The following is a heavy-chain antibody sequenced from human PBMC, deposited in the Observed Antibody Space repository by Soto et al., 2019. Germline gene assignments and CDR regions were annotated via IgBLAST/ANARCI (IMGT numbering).Heavy chain of an antibody. V-gene: IGHV1-8*01. CDR2: MNPNSGNT. J-gene: IGHJ6*02. Sequence: ASVKVSCKASGYTFTSYDINWVRQATGQGLEWMGWMNPNSGNTGYAQKFQGRVTMTRNTSISTAYMELSSLRSEDTAVYYCARAGGWLHPVYYYYGMDVWGQGTTVTVSS. D-gene: IGHD5-12*01. CDR1: GYTFTSYD. CDR3: ARAGGWLHPVYYYYGMDV.